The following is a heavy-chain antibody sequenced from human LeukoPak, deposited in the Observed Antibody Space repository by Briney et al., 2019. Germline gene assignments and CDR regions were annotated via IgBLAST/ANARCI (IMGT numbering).Heavy chain of an antibody. V-gene: IGHV1-8*01. CDR3: ARFIGGTTFLYYYYYGMDV. CDR2: MNPNSGNT. CDR1: GYTFTSYD. D-gene: IGHD3-16*01. Sequence: ASVKVSCKASGYTFTSYDINWVRQAPGQGLEWMGWMNPNSGNTGYAQKFQGRVTMTRNTSISTAYMELSSLRSEDTAVYYCARFIGGTTFLYYYYYGMDVWGQGTTVTVSS. J-gene: IGHJ6*02.